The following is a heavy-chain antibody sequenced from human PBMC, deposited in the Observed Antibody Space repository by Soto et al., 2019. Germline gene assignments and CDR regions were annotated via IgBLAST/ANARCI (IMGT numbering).Heavy chain of an antibody. CDR2: ISAYNGNT. CDR1: GYTFTSYG. Sequence: QVPLVQSGAEVKKPGASVKVSCKASGYTFTSYGISWVRQAPGQGLERMGWISAYNGNTNYAQKLQGRVTMTTDTSTSTAYMELRSLRSDDTAVYYCARVRGDIVVVPAATPYYYYGMDVWGQGTTVTVSS. J-gene: IGHJ6*02. CDR3: ARVRGDIVVVPAATPYYYYGMDV. V-gene: IGHV1-18*01. D-gene: IGHD2-2*01.